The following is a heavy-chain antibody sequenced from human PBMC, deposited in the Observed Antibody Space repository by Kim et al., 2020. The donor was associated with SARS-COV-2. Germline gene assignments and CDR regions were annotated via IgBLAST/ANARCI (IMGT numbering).Heavy chain of an antibody. J-gene: IGHJ6*02. V-gene: IGHV3-9*02. CDR1: GSTSDDHA. D-gene: IGHD1-1*01. Sequence: GGSLRLSCEVSGSTSDDHAMHWVRQAPGKGLEWVSGIMWNSGVSGYADSVKGRFTVSRDNAKNSLYLQMNSLRPEDTAFYYCTKDITPGGADDWGQGTTVTVSS. CDR2: IMWNSGVS. CDR3: TKDITPGGADD.